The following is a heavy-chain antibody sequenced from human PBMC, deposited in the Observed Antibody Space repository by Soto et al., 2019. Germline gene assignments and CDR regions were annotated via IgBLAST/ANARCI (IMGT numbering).Heavy chain of an antibody. CDR3: AREGSYDFWSGYTALGRDYYYGMDV. V-gene: IGHV1-8*01. D-gene: IGHD3-3*01. CDR2: MNPNSGNT. Sequence: GASVKVSCKASGYTFTSYDINWVRQATGQGLEWMGWMNPNSGNTDYAQKFQGRVTMTRNTSISTAYMELSSLRSEDTAVYYCAREGSYDFWSGYTALGRDYYYGMDVWGQGTTVTVSS. CDR1: GYTFTSYD. J-gene: IGHJ6*02.